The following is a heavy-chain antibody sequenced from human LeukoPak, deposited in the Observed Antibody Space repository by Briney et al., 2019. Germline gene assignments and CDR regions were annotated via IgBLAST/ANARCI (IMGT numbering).Heavy chain of an antibody. D-gene: IGHD2-2*01. V-gene: IGHV3-7*01. CDR1: GFTFSSYW. J-gene: IGHJ3*02. CDR2: IKQDGSEK. CDR3: ARDRAGTLGYCSSTSCGGAFDI. Sequence: QPGGSLRLSCAASGFTFSSYWMSWVRLAPGKGLEWVANIKQDGSEKYYVDSVKGRFTISRDNAKNSLYLQMNSLRAEDTAVYYCARDRAGTLGYCSSTSCGGAFDIWGQGTMVTVSS.